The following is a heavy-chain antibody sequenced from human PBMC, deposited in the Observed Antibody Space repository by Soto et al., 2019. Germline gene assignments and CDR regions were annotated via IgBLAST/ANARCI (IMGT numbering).Heavy chain of an antibody. Sequence: ASVKVSCKASGYTFTSYGISWVRQAPGQGLEWMGWISAYNGNTNYARKLQGRVTMTTDTSTSTAYMELRSLRSDDTAVYYCARGYCSGGSCFSFDYWGRGTLVTVSS. J-gene: IGHJ4*02. V-gene: IGHV1-18*01. D-gene: IGHD2-15*01. CDR1: GYTFTSYG. CDR2: ISAYNGNT. CDR3: ARGYCSGGSCFSFDY.